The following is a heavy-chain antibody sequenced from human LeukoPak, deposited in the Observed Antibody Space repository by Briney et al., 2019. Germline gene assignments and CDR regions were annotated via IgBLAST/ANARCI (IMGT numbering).Heavy chain of an antibody. D-gene: IGHD3-22*01. Sequence: SVKVSCKASGGTFSSYAISWVRQAPGQGLEWMGGIIPIFGTANYAQKFQGRVTITADESTSTAYMELSSLRSEDTAVYYCARAVVVRIYYYYYMDVWGKGTTVTVSS. V-gene: IGHV1-69*13. CDR3: ARAVVVRIYYYYYMDV. CDR2: IIPIFGTA. CDR1: GGTFSSYA. J-gene: IGHJ6*03.